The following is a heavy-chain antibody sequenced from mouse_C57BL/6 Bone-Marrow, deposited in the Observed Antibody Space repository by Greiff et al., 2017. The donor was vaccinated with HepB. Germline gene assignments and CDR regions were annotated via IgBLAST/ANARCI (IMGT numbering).Heavy chain of an antibody. CDR2: IYPGSGNT. V-gene: IGHV1-76*01. Sequence: VKQRPGQGLEWIARIYPGSGNTYYNEKFKGKATLTAEKSSSTAYMQLSSLTSEDSAVYFCARVEIYDGYGGRYFDYWGQGTTLTVSS. J-gene: IGHJ2*01. CDR3: ARVEIYDGYGGRYFDY. D-gene: IGHD2-3*01.